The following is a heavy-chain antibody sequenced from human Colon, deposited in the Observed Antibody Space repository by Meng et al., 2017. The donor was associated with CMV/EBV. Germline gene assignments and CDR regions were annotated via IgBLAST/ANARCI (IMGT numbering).Heavy chain of an antibody. Sequence: GGSLRLSCVASGFTFENYWMSWVRQAPGRGLEWVADIKQGGTETYYGDSVKGRFTISRDNDKKMVYLQMSSLRAEDTALYYCARHQGPSFINFLDYWGQGTQVTVSS. CDR1: GFTFENYW. D-gene: IGHD3-16*02. V-gene: IGHV3-7*01. CDR2: IKQGGTET. CDR3: ARHQGPSFINFLDY. J-gene: IGHJ4*02.